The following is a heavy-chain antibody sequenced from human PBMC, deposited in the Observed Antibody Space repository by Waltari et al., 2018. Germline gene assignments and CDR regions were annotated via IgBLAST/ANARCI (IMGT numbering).Heavy chain of an antibody. V-gene: IGHV4-34*01. CDR1: GGSFSGYY. D-gene: IGHD1-26*01. Sequence: QVQLQQWGAGLLKPSETLSLTCAVYGGSFSGYYWSWLRQPPGKGLEWIGEINHSGSPNHNPSLKSRVTISLDTSKSQCSLKLSSVTAADTAVYYCARGRVGAPDYFDYWGQGTLVTVSS. J-gene: IGHJ4*02. CDR3: ARGRVGAPDYFDY. CDR2: INHSGSP.